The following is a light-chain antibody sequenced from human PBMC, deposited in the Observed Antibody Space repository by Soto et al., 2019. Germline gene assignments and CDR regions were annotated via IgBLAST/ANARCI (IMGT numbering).Light chain of an antibody. CDR1: SSNIGAGYD. Sequence: QSALTQPPSDSGAPGQTVTISCTGSSSNIGAGYDVHWYQQLPGTAPKLLIYGNSNRPSGVPDRFSGSKSGTSASLAITGLQAEDEADYYCQSYDSSLSGYVFGTGTKLTVL. J-gene: IGLJ1*01. V-gene: IGLV1-40*01. CDR3: QSYDSSLSGYV. CDR2: GNS.